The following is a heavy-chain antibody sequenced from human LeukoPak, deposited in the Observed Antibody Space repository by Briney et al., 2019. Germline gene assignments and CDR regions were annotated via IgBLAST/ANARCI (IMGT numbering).Heavy chain of an antibody. Sequence: GASVKVSCKASGYTFTGYYMHWVRQAPGQGLEWMGWINPNSGGTDYAQKFQGRVTMTRDTSISTAYMELSRLRSDDTAVYYCARAGQQLVLIYFDYWGQGTLVTVSS. J-gene: IGHJ4*02. V-gene: IGHV1-2*02. CDR1: GYTFTGYY. CDR2: INPNSGGT. CDR3: ARAGQQLVLIYFDY. D-gene: IGHD6-13*01.